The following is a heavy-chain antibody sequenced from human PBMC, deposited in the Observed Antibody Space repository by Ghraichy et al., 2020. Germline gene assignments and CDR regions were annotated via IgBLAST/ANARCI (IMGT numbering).Heavy chain of an antibody. V-gene: IGHV1-18*01. D-gene: IGHD3-3*01. CDR3: ARDTRPGAGVVIIPFDY. J-gene: IGHJ4*02. Sequence: ASVKVSCKASGYTFTSYGISWVRQAPGQGLEWMGWISAYNGNTNYAQKLQGRVTMTTDTSTSTAYMELRSLRSDDTAVYYCARDTRPGAGVVIIPFDYWGQGTLVTVSS. CDR1: GYTFTSYG. CDR2: ISAYNGNT.